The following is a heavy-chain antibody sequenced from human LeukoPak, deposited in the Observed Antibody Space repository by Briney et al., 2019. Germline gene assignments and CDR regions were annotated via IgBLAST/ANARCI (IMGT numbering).Heavy chain of an antibody. CDR3: ARPYYYDSRIDP. CDR2: FYYSGST. D-gene: IGHD3-22*01. V-gene: IGHV4-30-4*01. Sequence: KPSETLSLTCTVSGGSISSGDYYWSWIRQPPRKGLEWIGYFYYSGSTYYNPSLKSRVTISVDTSKNQFSLKLSSVTAADTAVYYCARPYYYDSRIDPWGQGTLVTVSS. CDR1: GGSISSGDYY. J-gene: IGHJ5*02.